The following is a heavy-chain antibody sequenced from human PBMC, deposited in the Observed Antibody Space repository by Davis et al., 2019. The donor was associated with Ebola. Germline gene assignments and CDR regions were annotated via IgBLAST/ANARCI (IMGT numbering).Heavy chain of an antibody. J-gene: IGHJ4*02. CDR2: ISGGGYTT. CDR3: AKEKVTGSSYYLDY. D-gene: IGHD7-27*01. CDR1: GFTFSSYG. V-gene: IGHV3-23*01. Sequence: GESLKISCAASGFTFSSYGMNWVRQTPGKGLEWVSGISGGGYTTDYADSVKGRFTISRDNSKTTLYLHMSSLRAEDTAIYYCAKEKVTGSSYYLDYWGQGTLVTVSS.